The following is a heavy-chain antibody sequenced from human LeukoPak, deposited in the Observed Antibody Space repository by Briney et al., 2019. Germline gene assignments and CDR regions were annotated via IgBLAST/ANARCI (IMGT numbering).Heavy chain of an antibody. CDR3: ARDHCSSTSCYGNWFDP. Sequence: GGSLRLSCAASGFTFSDYYMSWIRQAPGKGLEWVSYISSSGSTIYYADSVKGRFTISRDNAKNSLYLQMNSLRAEDTAVYYCARDHCSSTSCYGNWFDPWGQGTLVTLSS. D-gene: IGHD2-2*01. CDR2: ISSSGSTI. J-gene: IGHJ5*02. CDR1: GFTFSDYY. V-gene: IGHV3-11*01.